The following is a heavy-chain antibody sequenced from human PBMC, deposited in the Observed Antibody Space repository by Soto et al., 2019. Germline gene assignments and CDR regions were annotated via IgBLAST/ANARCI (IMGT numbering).Heavy chain of an antibody. CDR1: GFTFSSYG. D-gene: IGHD6-19*01. J-gene: IGHJ4*02. CDR3: ARDQQWLVLPNVGRFDY. CDR2: IWYDGSNK. V-gene: IGHV3-33*01. Sequence: GSLRLSCAASGFTFSSYGMHWVRQAPGKGLEWVAVIWYDGSNKYYADSVKGRFTISRDNSKNTLYLQMNSLRAEDTAVYYCARDQQWLVLPNVGRFDYWGQGTQVTVSS.